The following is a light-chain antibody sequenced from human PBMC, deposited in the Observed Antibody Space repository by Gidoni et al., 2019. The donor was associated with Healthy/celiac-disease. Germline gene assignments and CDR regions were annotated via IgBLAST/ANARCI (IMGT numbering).Light chain of an antibody. V-gene: IGLV1-40*01. J-gene: IGLJ2*01. CDR3: QSYDSSLSGSVV. CDR1: SSNIGAGYD. Sequence: QSVLTQPPSVSGAPGQRVTISCTGSSSNIGAGYDVHWYQQLPGTAPNLLMYGNSNRPSGVPDRFSGSKSGTSASLAITGLQAEDEADYYCQSYDSSLSGSVVFGGGTKLTV. CDR2: GNS.